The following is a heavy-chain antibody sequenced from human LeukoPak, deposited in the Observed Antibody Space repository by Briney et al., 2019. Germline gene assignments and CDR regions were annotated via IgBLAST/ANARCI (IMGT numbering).Heavy chain of an antibody. CDR2: IYYSGST. CDR3: AREGPSFGTSYYVDY. Sequence: SETLSLTCTVSGGSISSYYWSWIRQPPGKGLEWIGYIYYSGSTNYNPSLKSRVTISVDTSKNQFSLKLSSVTAADTAVYDCAREGPSFGTSYYVDYWGQGTLVTVSS. V-gene: IGHV4-59*01. CDR1: GGSISSYY. D-gene: IGHD2-2*01. J-gene: IGHJ4*02.